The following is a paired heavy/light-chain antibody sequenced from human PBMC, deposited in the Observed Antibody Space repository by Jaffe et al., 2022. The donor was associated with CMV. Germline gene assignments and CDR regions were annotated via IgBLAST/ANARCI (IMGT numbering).Light chain of an antibody. Sequence: DIQMTQSPSSLSASVGDRVTITCRASQSISSYLHWYQQNPGKAPKLLIYAASSLQSGVPSRFTGSGSGTDFTLTISSLQPEDFATYYCQQSYSTPFTFGPGTKVDIK. CDR1: QSISSY. J-gene: IGKJ3*01. CDR3: QQSYSTPFT. V-gene: IGKV1-39*01. CDR2: AAS.
Heavy chain of an antibody. CDR2: TYYRSKWYY. Sequence: QVQLQQSGPGLVKPSQTLSLTCAISGDSVSSNSAVWNWIRQSPSRGLEWLGKTYYRSKWYYDYAVSVKSRITINPDTSKNQFSLQLNSVTPEDTAVYYCVRGGSGSYSWIEPPRGFDPWGQGTLVTVSS. CDR1: GDSVSSNSAV. CDR3: VRGGSGSYSWIEPPRGFDP. J-gene: IGHJ5*02. D-gene: IGHD1-26*01. V-gene: IGHV6-1*02.